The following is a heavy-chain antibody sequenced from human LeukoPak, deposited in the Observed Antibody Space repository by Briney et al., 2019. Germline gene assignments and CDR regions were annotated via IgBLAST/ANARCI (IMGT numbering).Heavy chain of an antibody. D-gene: IGHD1-26*01. V-gene: IGHV4-61*02. CDR1: NDSISSGSYY. CDR3: ARDGGSYWGLEY. Sequence: KPSETLSLTCTVSNDSISSGSYYWSWIRQPAGKGLEWIGRIYTDGSTNYNPSLKSRVTISVDTSRNQFSLKLSSVNAADTAVYYCARDGGSYWGLEYWGQGALVTVSS. J-gene: IGHJ4*02. CDR2: IYTDGST.